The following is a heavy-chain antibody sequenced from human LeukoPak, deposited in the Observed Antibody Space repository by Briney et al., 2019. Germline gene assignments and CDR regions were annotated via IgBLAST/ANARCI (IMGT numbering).Heavy chain of an antibody. CDR3: AKSPDFWSAYPLDY. J-gene: IGHJ4*02. V-gene: IGHV3-23*01. CDR1: GVTLSNYG. CDR2: ISGSGGST. Sequence: GGSLRLSCAVSGVTLSNYGMSWVRQAPGKGLEWVAGISGSGGSTNYADSVKGRFTISRDSPKNTLYLQMNSLRAEDTAVYYCAKSPDFWSAYPLDYWGQGTLVTVSS. D-gene: IGHD3-3*01.